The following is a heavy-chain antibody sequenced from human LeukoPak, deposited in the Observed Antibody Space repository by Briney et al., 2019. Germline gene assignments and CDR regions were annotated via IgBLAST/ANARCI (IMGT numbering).Heavy chain of an antibody. CDR1: GGTFSSYA. V-gene: IGHV1-18*01. Sequence: GASVKVSCKASGGTFSSYAISWVRQAPGQGLEWMGWISAYNGNTNYAQKLQGRVTMTTDTSTSTAYMELRSLRSDDTAVYYCARNNWNDVSIDYWGQGTLVTVSS. J-gene: IGHJ4*02. D-gene: IGHD1-20*01. CDR3: ARNNWNDVSIDY. CDR2: ISAYNGNT.